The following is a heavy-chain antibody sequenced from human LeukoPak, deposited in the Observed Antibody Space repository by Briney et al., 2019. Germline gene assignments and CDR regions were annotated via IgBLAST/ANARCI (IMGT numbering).Heavy chain of an antibody. CDR2: IYYSGST. D-gene: IGHD5-18*01. Sequence: SETLSLTCTVSGGSISSSSYYWGWIRQPPGRGLEKIGSIYYSGSTYYNPSLKSRVTISVDTSKNQFSLKLSSVTAADTAVYYCARRIQLWLRPSWFDPWGQGTLVTVSS. CDR3: ARRIQLWLRPSWFDP. J-gene: IGHJ5*02. V-gene: IGHV4-39*01. CDR1: GGSISSSSYY.